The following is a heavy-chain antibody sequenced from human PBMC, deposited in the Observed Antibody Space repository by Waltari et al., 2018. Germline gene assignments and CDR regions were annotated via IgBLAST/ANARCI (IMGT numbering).Heavy chain of an antibody. CDR1: NASIRNDDHY. CDR3: ARVWLVRGIPFDT. J-gene: IGHJ4*02. Sequence: QVQLQESGPGLVRPSETLSLSCTVSNASIRNDDHYWSWIRHPPGKGLEWIGNVHYGGSAYYTPALKSRVVISVDTSRNEISLTLSFVSAADTAIYYCARVWLVRGIPFDTWGQGTQVTVST. CDR2: VHYGGSA. D-gene: IGHD3-10*01. V-gene: IGHV4-30-4*01.